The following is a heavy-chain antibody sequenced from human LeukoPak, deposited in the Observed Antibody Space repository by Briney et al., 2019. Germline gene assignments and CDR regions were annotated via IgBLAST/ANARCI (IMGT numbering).Heavy chain of an antibody. V-gene: IGHV3-48*03. Sequence: PGGSLRLSCAATGFTFSNNAMHWVRQAPGKGLEWVSYISSSGSTIYYADSVKGRFTISRDNAKNSLYLQMNSLRAEDTAVYYCARQMGYSYGYFDYWGQGTLVTVSS. J-gene: IGHJ4*02. CDR2: ISSSGSTI. D-gene: IGHD5-18*01. CDR1: GFTFSNNA. CDR3: ARQMGYSYGYFDY.